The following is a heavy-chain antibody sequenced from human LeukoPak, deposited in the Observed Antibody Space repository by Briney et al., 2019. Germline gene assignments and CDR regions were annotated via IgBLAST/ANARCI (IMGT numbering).Heavy chain of an antibody. CDR2: INPNSGGT. Sequence: GASVKVSCKASGYTFTGYYMHWVRQAPGQGLEWMGWINPNSGGTNYAQKFQGRVTMTEDTSTDTAYMELSSLRSEDTAVYYCATGSDYVWGSYRYYFDYWGQGTLVTVSS. V-gene: IGHV1-2*02. CDR1: GYTFTGYY. CDR3: ATGSDYVWGSYRYYFDY. D-gene: IGHD3-16*02. J-gene: IGHJ4*02.